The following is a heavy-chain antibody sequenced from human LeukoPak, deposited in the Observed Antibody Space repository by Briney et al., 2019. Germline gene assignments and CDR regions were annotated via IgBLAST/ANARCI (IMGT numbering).Heavy chain of an antibody. J-gene: IGHJ4*02. V-gene: IGHV4-59*01. CDR2: IYYSGST. CDR1: GGSISSYY. D-gene: IGHD6-13*01. CDR3: ASRIAAAGTDRGYFDY. Sequence: SETLSLTCTVSGGSISSYYWSWIRQPPGKGLEWIGYIYYSGSTNYNPSLKSRVTISVDTSKNQFSLKLSSVTAADTAVYYCASRIAAAGTDRGYFDYWGQGTLVTVSS.